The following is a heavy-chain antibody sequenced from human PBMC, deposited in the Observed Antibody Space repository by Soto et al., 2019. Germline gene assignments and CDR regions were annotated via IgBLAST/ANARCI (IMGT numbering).Heavy chain of an antibody. CDR1: GGSISSGGYS. D-gene: IGHD2-2*01. J-gene: IGHJ4*02. Sequence: QLQLQESDSGLVKPSQTLSLTCAVSGGSISSGGYSWSWIRQPPGKGLEWIGYMYHSGSTYYNPSLKSRVTISIDRSKNQFSLKLSSVTAADTAVYSCARVPDYWGQGILVTVSS. CDR2: MYHSGST. CDR3: ARVPDY. V-gene: IGHV4-30-2*01.